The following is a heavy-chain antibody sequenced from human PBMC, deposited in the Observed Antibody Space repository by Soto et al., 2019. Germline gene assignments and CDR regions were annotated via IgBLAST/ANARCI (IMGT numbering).Heavy chain of an antibody. CDR3: ARALTGAVAVTDY. CDR1: GFSFSTYA. J-gene: IGHJ4*02. V-gene: IGHV3-30*04. D-gene: IGHD6-19*01. CDR2: ISYDGRNK. Sequence: QVQLVESGGGVVQSGRSLRLSCAASGFSFSTYAMHWVRQAPGRGLEWVALISYDGRNKYYADSEQGRFTISRDNFKNTVYMELNSLKIDDTAVYYCARALTGAVAVTDYWGQGTLVTVSS.